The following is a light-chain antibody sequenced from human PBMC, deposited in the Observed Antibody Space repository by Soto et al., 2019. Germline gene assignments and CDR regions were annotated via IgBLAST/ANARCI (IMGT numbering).Light chain of an antibody. CDR1: QSVSSSY. CDR2: GAS. V-gene: IGKV3-20*01. J-gene: IGKJ2*01. CDR3: QQYNSYPYT. Sequence: EIVLTQSPGTLSLSPGERATLSCRASQSVSSSYLAWYQQKRGQAPRLLIYGASSRATGIPDRFSGSGSGTEFTLTISSLQPDDFATYYCQQYNSYPYTFGQGTKLEIK.